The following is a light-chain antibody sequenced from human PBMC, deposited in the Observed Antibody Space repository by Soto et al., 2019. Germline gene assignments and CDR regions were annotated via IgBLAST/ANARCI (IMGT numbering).Light chain of an antibody. CDR3: QQYNISPPYI. CDR1: QRISSN. CDR2: GAS. Sequence: EIVMTQSPATLSVSPGERATLYCTASQRISSNLAWYQQKPGQPPRLLIYGASTRATGIPARFSGSGSGTEFTLTLSGRRSEDFALYYWQQYNISPPYIFGQVTKVEIK. J-gene: IGKJ2*01. V-gene: IGKV3-15*01.